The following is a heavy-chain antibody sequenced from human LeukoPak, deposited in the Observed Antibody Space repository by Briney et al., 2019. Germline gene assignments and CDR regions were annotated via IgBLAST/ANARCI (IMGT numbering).Heavy chain of an antibody. CDR1: GGSIGSNY. Sequence: PSETLSLTCTVSGGSIGSNYWTWIRQPPGKGLEYIGYIYYTGGSNYNPSLKSRVTISIDTSKNQFSLKLSSVTAADTAVYFCAKYGGSGCVIDSWGQGTLVTVSS. J-gene: IGHJ4*02. D-gene: IGHD6-19*01. V-gene: IGHV4-59*08. CDR2: IYYTGGS. CDR3: AKYGGSGCVIDS.